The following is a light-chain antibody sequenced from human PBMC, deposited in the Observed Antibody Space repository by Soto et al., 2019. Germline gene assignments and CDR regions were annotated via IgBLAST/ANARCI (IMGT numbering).Light chain of an antibody. CDR3: SSYINSSTLV. CDR2: EDS. Sequence: QSALTQPASVSGSPGQSITISCTGTSSDVGGYNFVSWYQQHPGKAPKLMIYEDSNRPSGVSNRFSGSKSGNTASLTISGIQAEDEADYYCSSYINSSTLVFGGGTKLTVL. J-gene: IGLJ3*02. CDR1: SSDVGGYNF. V-gene: IGLV2-14*01.